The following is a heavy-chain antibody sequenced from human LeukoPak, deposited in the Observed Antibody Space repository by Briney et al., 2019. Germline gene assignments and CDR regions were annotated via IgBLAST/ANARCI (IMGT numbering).Heavy chain of an antibody. V-gene: IGHV4-59*01. CDR2: IYYSGST. J-gene: IGHJ6*03. CDR1: GGSISSYY. D-gene: IGHD4-17*01. CDR3: ASLTTVTAAYYYNYHMDV. Sequence: SETLSLTCTVSGGSISSYYWSWIRQPPGKGLEWIGYIYYSGSTNYNPSLKSRVTISVDTSKNQFSLKLSSVTAADTAVYYCASLTTVTAAYYYNYHMDVWGKGTTVTVSS.